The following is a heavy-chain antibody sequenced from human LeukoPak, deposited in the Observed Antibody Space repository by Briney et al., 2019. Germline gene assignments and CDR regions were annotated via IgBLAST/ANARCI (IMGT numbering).Heavy chain of an antibody. CDR1: GFAFSSHS. J-gene: IGHJ4*02. CDR2: ISSGGGSK. Sequence: PGGSLRLSCAASGFAFSSHSMDWVRQAPGKGLEWVSYISSGGGSKYYADSVKGRFTISRDNAKNSLFLQMNSLRAEDTAVYYFARLRYSSSELAGDYWGQGTLVTVSS. CDR3: ARLRYSSSELAGDY. V-gene: IGHV3-48*01. D-gene: IGHD6-13*01.